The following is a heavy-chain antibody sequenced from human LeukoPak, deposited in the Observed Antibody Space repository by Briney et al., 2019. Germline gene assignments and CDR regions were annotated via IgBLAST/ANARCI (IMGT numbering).Heavy chain of an antibody. V-gene: IGHV3-23*01. CDR2: ISGSGGST. CDR3: ARRGSRQAPYFYYGMDV. CDR1: GFTFRNYW. D-gene: IGHD3-10*01. J-gene: IGHJ6*02. Sequence: GGSLRLSCAASGFTFRNYWMIWVRQAPGKGLEWVSAISGSGGSTYYADSVKGRFTISRDNSKNTLHLQMNNVRVEDTAVYYCARRGSRQAPYFYYGMDVWGQGTTVTVSS.